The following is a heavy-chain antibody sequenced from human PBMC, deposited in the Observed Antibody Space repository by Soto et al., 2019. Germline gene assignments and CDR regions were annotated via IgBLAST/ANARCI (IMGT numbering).Heavy chain of an antibody. D-gene: IGHD6-13*01. Sequence: PGGSLRLSCSDSGFTFSSYAMHWVRQAPGKGLEYVSAISSNGGSTYYADSVKGRFTISRDNSKNTLYLQMSSLRAEDTAVYYCVKYAAAAEIFWFDPWGQGTLVTVSS. CDR2: ISSNGGST. CDR3: VKYAAAAEIFWFDP. CDR1: GFTFSSYA. V-gene: IGHV3-64D*08. J-gene: IGHJ5*02.